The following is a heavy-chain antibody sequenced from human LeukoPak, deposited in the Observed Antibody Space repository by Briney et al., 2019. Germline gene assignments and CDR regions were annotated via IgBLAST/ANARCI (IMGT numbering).Heavy chain of an antibody. CDR2: IYYSGST. Sequence: ASETLSLTCTVSGGSISSYYWSWIRQPPGKGLEWIGYIYYSGSTNYNPSLKSRVTISVDTSKNQFSLKLSSVTAADTAVYYCARSGFGSGISFDLWGQGTLVTVSS. D-gene: IGHD3-10*01. J-gene: IGHJ5*02. CDR1: GGSISSYY. CDR3: ARSGFGSGISFDL. V-gene: IGHV4-59*01.